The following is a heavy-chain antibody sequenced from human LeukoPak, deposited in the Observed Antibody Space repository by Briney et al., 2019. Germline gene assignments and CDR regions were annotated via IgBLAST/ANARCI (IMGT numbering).Heavy chain of an antibody. CDR3: ARTQSQSGSYRYYFGY. Sequence: PSETLSLTCTVSGASVGSAGYYWSWIRQPPGGGLECVGDVYYIANTNYNPSLKSRVTMTVNQSNNQFSLKLNSVTAADTAMYFCARTQSQSGSYRYYFGYWGQGTLVTVSS. D-gene: IGHD1-26*01. J-gene: IGHJ4*02. V-gene: IGHV4-61*08. CDR1: GASVGSAGYY. CDR2: VYYIANT.